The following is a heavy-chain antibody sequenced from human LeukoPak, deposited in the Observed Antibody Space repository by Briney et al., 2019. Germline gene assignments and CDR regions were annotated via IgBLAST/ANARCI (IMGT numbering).Heavy chain of an antibody. J-gene: IGHJ4*02. D-gene: IGHD3-10*01. CDR1: GGSINNNY. V-gene: IGHV4-59*01. CDR2: IYYSGST. Sequence: SETLSLTCTVSGGSINNNYWTWIRQPPGKGLEYIGYIYYSGSTDYNPSLKSRVQISLDASKNQFTLKLTSVTAADTALYYCARMYYYARGEAYDYWGQGTLVTVSS. CDR3: ARMYYYARGEAYDY.